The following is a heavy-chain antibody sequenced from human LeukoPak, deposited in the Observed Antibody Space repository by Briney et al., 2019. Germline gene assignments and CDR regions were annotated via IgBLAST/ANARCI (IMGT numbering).Heavy chain of an antibody. CDR1: GFTFSSYW. D-gene: IGHD3-10*01. J-gene: IGHJ4*02. Sequence: PGGSLRLSCAASGFTFSSYWMHWVRQAPGKGLVWVSRINSDGSSTSYADSVKGRFTISRDNAKNTLYLQMNSLRAEDTAVYYCARGVTMVRGVIITYFDYWGQGTLVTVSS. V-gene: IGHV3-74*01. CDR2: INSDGSST. CDR3: ARGVTMVRGVIITYFDY.